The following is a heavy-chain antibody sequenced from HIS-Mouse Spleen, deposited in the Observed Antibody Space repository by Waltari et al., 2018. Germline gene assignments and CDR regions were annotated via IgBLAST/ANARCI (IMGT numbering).Heavy chain of an antibody. Sequence: QLHLQESGPGLVKPSETLSLTCTVSVGSISSSRYSWGWIRQPPGKGLEWIGSIYYSGSTYYNPSLKSRVTISVDTSKNQFSLKLSSVTAADTAVYYCAREIPYSSSWYDWYFDLWGRGTLVTVSS. V-gene: IGHV4-39*07. J-gene: IGHJ2*01. D-gene: IGHD6-13*01. CDR2: IYYSGST. CDR3: AREIPYSSSWYDWYFDL. CDR1: VGSISSSRYS.